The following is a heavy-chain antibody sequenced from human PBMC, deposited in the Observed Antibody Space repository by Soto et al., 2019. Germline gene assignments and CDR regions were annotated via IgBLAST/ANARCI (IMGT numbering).Heavy chain of an antibody. CDR1: GFSFSSDR. J-gene: IGHJ4*02. D-gene: IGHD1-7*01. V-gene: IGHV3-21*01. Sequence: GGFLRLSCAGSGFSFSSDRMRWVRQAPGKVVEWVSSISSSGSFMNYADSVKVRFTISRDNAKNSLYLQMSGLKDEDTAVYYCARDPPTGTTLDWADSWGQGSLVTVSS. CDR3: ARDPPTGTTLDWADS. CDR2: ISSSGSFM.